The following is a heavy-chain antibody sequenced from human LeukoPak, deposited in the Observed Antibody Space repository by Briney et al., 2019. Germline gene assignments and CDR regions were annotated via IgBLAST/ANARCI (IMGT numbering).Heavy chain of an antibody. Sequence: ASVKVSCKASGYTFTSYGISWVGQAPGQGREGMGWISAYNGNTNYAQKLQGRVTMTTDTSTSTAYMELRSLRSDDTAVYYCARVTSGSYFYWGQGTLVTVSS. D-gene: IGHD1-26*01. CDR2: ISAYNGNT. CDR1: GYTFTSYG. CDR3: ARVTSGSYFY. J-gene: IGHJ4*02. V-gene: IGHV1-18*01.